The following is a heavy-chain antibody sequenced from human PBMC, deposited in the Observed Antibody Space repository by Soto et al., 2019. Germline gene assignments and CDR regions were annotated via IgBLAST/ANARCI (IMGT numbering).Heavy chain of an antibody. CDR3: ARSWVKGKGGIDV. D-gene: IGHD3-16*01. Sequence: QVQLVQSGAEVKKPGASVKVSCKASGYTFTSYGLSWVRQAPGQGLEWMGWLNGYTGNTNYAQKFQGRVTMTTDTPTNTAYLDLWTLISDDTAVYYCARSWVKGKGGIDVWGQGTTVTVSS. CDR2: LNGYTGNT. V-gene: IGHV1-18*01. CDR1: GYTFTSYG. J-gene: IGHJ6*02.